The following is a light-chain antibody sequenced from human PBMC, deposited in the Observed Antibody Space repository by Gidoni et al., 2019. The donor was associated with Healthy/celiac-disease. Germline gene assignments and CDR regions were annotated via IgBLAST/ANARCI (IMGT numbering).Light chain of an antibody. CDR1: SSDVGGYNY. CDR3: SSYTSSSTPYV. V-gene: IGLV2-14*01. CDR2: DVS. J-gene: IGLJ1*01. Sequence: QSALTQPASVSGSPGQSITISCTGTSSDVGGYNYVSGYQQHPGKAPKLMIYDVSNRPSGVSNRFSGSKSGTTASLTISGLQAEDEADYYCSSYTSSSTPYVFGTGTKVTVL.